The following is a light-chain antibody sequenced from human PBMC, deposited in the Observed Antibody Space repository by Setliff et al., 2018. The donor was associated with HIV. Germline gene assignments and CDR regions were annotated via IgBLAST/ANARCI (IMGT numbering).Light chain of an antibody. J-gene: IGLJ1*01. CDR2: DVS. V-gene: IGLV2-14*03. CDR1: SSDVGGYNY. CDR3: SSYTSSSTLVV. Sequence: QSALAQPASVSGSPGQSITISCTGTSSDVGGYNYVSWYQQHPGKAPKLMIYDVSNRPSGVSNRFSGSKSGSTASLTISGLQAEDEADYYCSSYTSSSTLVVFGTGTKV.